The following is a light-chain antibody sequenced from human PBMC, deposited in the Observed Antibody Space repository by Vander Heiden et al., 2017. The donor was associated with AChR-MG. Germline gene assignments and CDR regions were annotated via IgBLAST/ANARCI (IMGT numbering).Light chain of an antibody. Sequence: QSALTQPASVSGSPGQSITISCTGTSSDVGGYNYVSWYQQHPGKAPKLMIYDVSNRPSGVSNRFSGSKSGNTVSLTISGLQAEDEADYYCSSNTSSSTLVVFGGGTKLTVL. CDR3: SSNTSSSTLVV. CDR1: SSDVGGYNY. J-gene: IGLJ2*01. V-gene: IGLV2-14*01. CDR2: DVS.